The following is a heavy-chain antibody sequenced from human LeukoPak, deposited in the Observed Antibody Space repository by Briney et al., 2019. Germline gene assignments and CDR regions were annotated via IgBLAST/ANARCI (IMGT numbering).Heavy chain of an antibody. V-gene: IGHV1-69*13. CDR3: AREGGYSSGWYYFDY. Sequence: GASVKVSCKASGYTFTSYAISWVRQAPGQGLEWMGGIIPIFGTANYAQKFQGRVTITADESTSTAYMELSSLRSEDTAVYYCAREGGYSSGWYYFDYWGQGTLVTVSS. J-gene: IGHJ4*02. CDR2: IIPIFGTA. CDR1: GYTFTSYA. D-gene: IGHD6-19*01.